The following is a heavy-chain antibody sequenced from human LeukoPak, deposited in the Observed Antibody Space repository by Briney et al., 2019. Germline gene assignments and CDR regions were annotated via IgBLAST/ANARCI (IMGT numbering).Heavy chain of an antibody. J-gene: IGHJ4*02. V-gene: IGHV1-8*01. Sequence: ASVKVSCKASGYTFTSYDINWVRQATGQGLEWMGWMNPNSGNTGYAQKFQGRVTMTRNTSISTAHMELSSLRSEDTAVYYCARGPPGRRQWLSPGVDYWGQGTLVTVSS. CDR1: GYTFTSYD. D-gene: IGHD6-19*01. CDR3: ARGPPGRRQWLSPGVDY. CDR2: MNPNSGNT.